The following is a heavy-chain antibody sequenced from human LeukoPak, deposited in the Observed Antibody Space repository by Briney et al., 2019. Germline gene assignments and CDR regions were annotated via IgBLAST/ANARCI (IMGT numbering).Heavy chain of an antibody. CDR1: GFTFDDYA. CDR2: ISWNSGSI. V-gene: IGHV3-9*01. D-gene: IGHD2-2*01. J-gene: IGHJ4*02. Sequence: GGSLRLSCAASGFTFDDYAMHWVRQAPGKGLEWVSGISWNSGSIGYADSVKGRFTISRDNAKNSLYLQMNSLRAEDTAVYYCARVEYCSSTSCYGVDYWGQGTLVTVSS. CDR3: ARVEYCSSTSCYGVDY.